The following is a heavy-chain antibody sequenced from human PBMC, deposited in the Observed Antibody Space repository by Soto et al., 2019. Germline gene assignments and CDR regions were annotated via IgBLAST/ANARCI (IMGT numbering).Heavy chain of an antibody. CDR3: ASFSPPSPYGMDV. D-gene: IGHD6-6*01. CDR2: IYYSGST. CDR1: GGSISSYY. Sequence: PSETLSLTSTVSGGSISSYYWSWIRQPPGKGLEWIGYIYYSGSTNYNPSLKSRVTISVDTSKNQFSLKLSSVTAADTAVYYCASFSPPSPYGMDVWGQGTTVTVSS. V-gene: IGHV4-59*01. J-gene: IGHJ6*02.